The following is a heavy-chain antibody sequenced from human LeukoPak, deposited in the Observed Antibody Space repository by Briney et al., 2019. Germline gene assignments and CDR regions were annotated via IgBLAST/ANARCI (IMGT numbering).Heavy chain of an antibody. CDR1: GGSISSSSYY. CDR2: IYYGGST. V-gene: IGHV4-39*01. D-gene: IGHD3-10*01. Sequence: SETLSLTCTVSGGSISSSSYYWGWIRQPPGKGLEWIGSIYYGGSTFYNPSLKSRVTISVDTSKNQSSLKLSSVTAADTAVYYCAGQGRPGFASGYWGQGTLVTVSS. J-gene: IGHJ4*02. CDR3: AGQGRPGFASGY.